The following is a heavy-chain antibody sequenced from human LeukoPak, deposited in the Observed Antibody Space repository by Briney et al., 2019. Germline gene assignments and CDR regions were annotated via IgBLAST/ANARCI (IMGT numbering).Heavy chain of an antibody. J-gene: IGHJ5*02. D-gene: IGHD3-22*01. V-gene: IGHV3-20*04. CDR3: ARDRRYYDSSGYYYHWFDP. CDR2: INWNGGST. CDR1: GFTFSSYG. Sequence: GVLRLSCAASGFTFSSYGMHWVRQAPGKGLEWVSGINWNGGSTGYADSVKGRFTISRDNAKNSLYLQMNSLRAEDTALYYCARDRRYYDSSGYYYHWFDPWGQGTLVTVSS.